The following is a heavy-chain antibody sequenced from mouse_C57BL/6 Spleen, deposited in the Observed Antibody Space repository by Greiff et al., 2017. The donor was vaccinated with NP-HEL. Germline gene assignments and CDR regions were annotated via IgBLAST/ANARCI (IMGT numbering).Heavy chain of an antibody. V-gene: IGHV1-64*01. CDR1: GYTFTSYW. CDR3: APIYYDYDVFYFDY. CDR2: IHPNSGST. D-gene: IGHD2-4*01. J-gene: IGHJ2*01. Sequence: QVQLKQPGAELVKPGASVKLSCKASGYTFTSYWMHWVKQRPGQGLEWIGMIHPNSGSTNYNEKFKSKATLTVDKSSSTAYMQLSSLTSEDSAVYYCAPIYYDYDVFYFDYWGQGTTLTVSS.